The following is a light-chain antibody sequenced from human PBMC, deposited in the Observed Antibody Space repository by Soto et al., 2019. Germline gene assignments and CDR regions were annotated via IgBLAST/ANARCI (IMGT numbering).Light chain of an antibody. J-gene: IGKJ1*01. Sequence: EIVLTQAPGTLSLSPGERATLSCRATHSVSSSYLAWYQQKPRQAPRLLIHGTSSRATGIPDRFSGSGSATDFAPPTIRLETEEFLAYYYRRYGSSHRWTFGQGTKVDIK. CDR3: RRYGSSHRWT. CDR1: HSVSSSY. CDR2: GTS. V-gene: IGKV3-20*01.